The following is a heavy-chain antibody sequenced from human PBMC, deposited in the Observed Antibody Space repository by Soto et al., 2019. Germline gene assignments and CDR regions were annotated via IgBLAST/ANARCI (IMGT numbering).Heavy chain of an antibody. D-gene: IGHD3-9*01. CDR2: INPNSGGT. Sequence: ASVKVSCKASGYTFTGYYMHWVRQAPGQGLEWMGWINPNSGGTNYAQKFQGWVTMTRDTSISTAYMELSRLRSDDTAVYYCARDPGYYDILTGGAYYYGMDVWGQGTTVTVSS. CDR3: ARDPGYYDILTGGAYYYGMDV. V-gene: IGHV1-2*04. J-gene: IGHJ6*02. CDR1: GYTFTGYY.